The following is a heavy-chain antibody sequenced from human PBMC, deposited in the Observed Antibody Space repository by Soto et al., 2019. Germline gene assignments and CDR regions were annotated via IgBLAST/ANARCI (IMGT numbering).Heavy chain of an antibody. CDR3: TRWCSSCGVGRLDP. V-gene: IGHV3-73*01. CDR1: GFTFSSFA. J-gene: IGHJ5*02. Sequence: EVQLVESGGGLVQPGGSLKLSCAASGFTFSSFAMHWVRQASGKGLEWVGRIRSKANSYATEYAASVKGRFTISRDDSKNTAYLQMNSLEPEDTAVYYCTRWCSSCGVGRLDPWGQGTLVTVSS. D-gene: IGHD2-8*01. CDR2: IRSKANSYAT.